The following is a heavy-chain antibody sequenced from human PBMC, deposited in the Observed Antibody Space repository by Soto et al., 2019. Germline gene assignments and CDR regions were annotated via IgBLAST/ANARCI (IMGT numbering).Heavy chain of an antibody. CDR2: ISYDGTNK. D-gene: IGHD4-17*01. V-gene: IGHV3-30*18. J-gene: IGHJ4*02. CDR3: AKASTTVTSYYFDY. Sequence: GGSLRLSCAASGFTFSNYDMHWVRQAPGKGLEWVAVISYDGTNKYYADSVKGRFTISRDNSKNTLYLQMNSLRTEDTAVYYCAKASTTVTSYYFDYWGQGTLVTVSS. CDR1: GFTFSNYD.